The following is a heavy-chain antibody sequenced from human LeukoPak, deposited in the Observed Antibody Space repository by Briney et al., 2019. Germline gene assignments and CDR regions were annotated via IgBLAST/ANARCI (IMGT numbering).Heavy chain of an antibody. CDR1: GGSISSYY. J-gene: IGHJ6*02. D-gene: IGHD2-15*01. CDR3: ARGDLREDCSGGSCYPDYYYYGMDV. CDR2: INHSGST. Sequence: KTSETLSLTCTVSGGSISSYYWSWIRQPPGKGLEWIGEINHSGSTNYNPSLKSRVTISVDTSKNQFSLKLSSVTAADTAVYYCARGDLREDCSGGSCYPDYYYYGMDVWGQGTTVTVSS. V-gene: IGHV4-34*01.